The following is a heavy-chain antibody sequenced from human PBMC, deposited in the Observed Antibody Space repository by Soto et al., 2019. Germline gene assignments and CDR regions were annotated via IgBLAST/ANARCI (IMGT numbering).Heavy chain of an antibody. CDR2: INWNGGST. CDR3: AREGLWDYGSGSNTPGPLYYYYYMDV. Sequence: GGSLRLSCAASGFTFDDYGMSWVRQAPGKGLEWVSGINWNGGSTGYADSVKGRFTISRDNAKNSLYLQMNSLRAEDTALYHCAREGLWDYGSGSNTPGPLYYYYYMDVWGKGTTVTVSS. CDR1: GFTFDDYG. J-gene: IGHJ6*03. V-gene: IGHV3-20*01. D-gene: IGHD3-10*01.